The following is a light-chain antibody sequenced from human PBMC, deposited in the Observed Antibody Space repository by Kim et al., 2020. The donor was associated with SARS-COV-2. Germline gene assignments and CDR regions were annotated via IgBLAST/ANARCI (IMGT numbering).Light chain of an antibody. CDR2: DTS. Sequence: PGGTVTLTGGSSTGAVTSGHHPYWFQQKPGKAPRTMIYDTSNKHSWTPARLSGSLLGGKAALTLSGALPEDEAKYYCLLYYDGYRIFGGGTQLTVL. CDR3: LLYYDGYRI. V-gene: IGLV7-46*01. CDR1: TGAVTSGHH. J-gene: IGLJ2*01.